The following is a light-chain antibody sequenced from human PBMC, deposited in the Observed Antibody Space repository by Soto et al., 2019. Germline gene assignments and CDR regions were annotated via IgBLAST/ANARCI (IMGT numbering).Light chain of an antibody. J-gene: IGKJ1*01. CDR2: GAS. CDR1: QSVSNNY. V-gene: IGKV3-20*01. CDR3: QQYGTSPWT. Sequence: EIVLTQSPGTLSLSPGERATLSCRASQSVSNNYLAWYQQQPGQAPRLLIYGASSRATGIPDRFSGSGSGPDFTLTISRLEPEDFAVYYCQQYGTSPWTFGQGTKVEIK.